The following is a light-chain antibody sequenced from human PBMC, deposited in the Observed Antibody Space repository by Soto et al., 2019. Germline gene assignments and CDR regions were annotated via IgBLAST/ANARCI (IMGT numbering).Light chain of an antibody. CDR2: GAS. V-gene: IGKV3-20*01. CDR1: QRVDNIY. J-gene: IGKJ2*01. CDR3: QQYGSSPNT. Sequence: EIVLTQSPGTLSLSPGERATLSYRASQRVDNIYLAWYQQKPGQAPRPLIYGASTRATGIPDRFSGSGFGTDFTLTISRLEPEDFAVYYCQQYGSSPNTFGQGTKLEI.